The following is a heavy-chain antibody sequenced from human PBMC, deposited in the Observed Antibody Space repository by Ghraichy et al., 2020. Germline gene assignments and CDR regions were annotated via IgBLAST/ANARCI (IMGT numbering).Heavy chain of an antibody. CDR2: ISSGGGT. D-gene: IGHD2-15*01. CDR3: AKVLLFCSGGNCYRNFDY. Sequence: GGPLRLSCAASGFTFTTYAMSWVRQAPGKGLDWVSLISSGGGTYYADSVKGRFTISRDNSKNTLSLQMNSLRAEDTAVYYCAKVLLFCSGGNCYRNFDYWGRGTLVTVSS. V-gene: IGHV3-23*01. CDR1: GFTFTTYA. J-gene: IGHJ4*02.